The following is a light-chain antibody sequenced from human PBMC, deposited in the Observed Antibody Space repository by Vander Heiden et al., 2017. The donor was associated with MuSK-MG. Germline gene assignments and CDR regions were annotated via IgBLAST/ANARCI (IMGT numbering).Light chain of an antibody. CDR3: QQYNCYSEST. Sequence: DIQMTQSPSTLSASVGDRVTITCRASQSISSWLAWYQQKPGKAPKLLIYDASSLESGVPSRFSGSGSGTEFTLTISSLQPDDFATYYCQQYNCYSESTFGQGTKLEIK. V-gene: IGKV1-5*01. CDR2: DAS. J-gene: IGKJ2*01. CDR1: QSISSW.